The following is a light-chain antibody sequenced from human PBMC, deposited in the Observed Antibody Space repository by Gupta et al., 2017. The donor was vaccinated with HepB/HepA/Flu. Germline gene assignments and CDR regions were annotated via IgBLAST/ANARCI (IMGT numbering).Light chain of an antibody. CDR2: DAS. CDR1: QSVSSY. CDR3: QQRSNWPPWT. V-gene: IGKV3-11*01. J-gene: IGKJ1*01. Sequence: EIVLTQSPATLSLSPGERATLSCRASQSVSSYLAWYQQKPGQAPRLLIYDASTRATGIPARFSGSGSGTDFTLTISSLEPEDFAVYYCQQRSNWPPWTFGQGTKVECK.